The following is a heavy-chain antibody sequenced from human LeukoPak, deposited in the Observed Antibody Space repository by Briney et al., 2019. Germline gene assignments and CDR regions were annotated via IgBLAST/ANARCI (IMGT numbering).Heavy chain of an antibody. J-gene: IGHJ6*03. Sequence: GASVKVSCKASGFTFITYGFGWVRQAPGQGLEWMGWISAYDGDTKYAQNLQGRVTMSTDTSTGTAYMELRRLRSDDTAVYYCARGGAMVRGFDVINLRYNYYMDVWGKGTTVTMSS. CDR3: ARGGAMVRGFDVINLRYNYYMDV. D-gene: IGHD3-10*01. V-gene: IGHV1-18*01. CDR2: ISAYDGDT. CDR1: GFTFITYG.